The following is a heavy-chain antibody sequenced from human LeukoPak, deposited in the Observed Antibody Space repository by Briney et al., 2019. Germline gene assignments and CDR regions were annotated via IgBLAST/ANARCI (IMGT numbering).Heavy chain of an antibody. J-gene: IGHJ5*02. CDR1: GFTFSSYG. CDR2: IRYDGSNK. V-gene: IGHV3-30*02. D-gene: IGHD3-22*01. Sequence: GGSLRLSCAASGFTFSSYGMHWVRQAPGKGLEWVAFIRYDGSNKYYADSVKGRFTISRDNSKNTLYLQMNSLRAEDTAVYYCAKGLYYYDSSGFPAWGQGTLVTVSS. CDR3: AKGLYYYDSSGFPA.